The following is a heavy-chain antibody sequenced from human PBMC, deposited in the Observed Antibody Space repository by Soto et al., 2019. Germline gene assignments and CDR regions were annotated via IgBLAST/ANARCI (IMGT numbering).Heavy chain of an antibody. J-gene: IGHJ6*02. CDR2: IIPMFDST. Sequence: SVKVSCKAFGGTFSSYAICWVRQAPGQGLEWMGGIIPMFDSTNYAQKFQGRVTITADESTSTAFMELSSLRSENTAGYYCARRVVVTSVRDIAYYYYGLDVWGQGTTVTVSS. D-gene: IGHD2-21*02. CDR1: GGTFSSYA. CDR3: ARRVVVTSVRDIAYYYYGLDV. V-gene: IGHV1-69*13.